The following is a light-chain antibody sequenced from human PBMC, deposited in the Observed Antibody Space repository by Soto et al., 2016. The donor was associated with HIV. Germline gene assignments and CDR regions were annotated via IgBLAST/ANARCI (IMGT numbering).Light chain of an antibody. CDR1: QDITSY. Sequence: DIQLTQSPSFLSASLGDRVTITCRASQDITSYLAWYQQNPGKAPKLLIHGASTLQSGVPSRFSGSGSGTEFTLTITGLQPEDFAIYYCQQLNTYPPTFGPGTKVD. J-gene: IGKJ3*01. CDR3: QQLNTYPPT. V-gene: IGKV1-9*01. CDR2: GAS.